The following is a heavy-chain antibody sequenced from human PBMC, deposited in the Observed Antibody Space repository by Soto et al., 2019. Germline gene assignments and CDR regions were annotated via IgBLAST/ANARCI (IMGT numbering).Heavy chain of an antibody. CDR2: IYYGGIT. D-gene: IGHD3-10*01. CDR3: ARGIWVRGIIGFNWFDP. J-gene: IGHJ5*02. Sequence: QVQLQESGPGLVKPSQTLSLTCSVSGSSMTSGGYYWNRIRQHPGKGLEWIGYIYYGGITYYNPSLKSRITISVDTSKNQFSLKLSSATAADRAMYYCARGIWVRGIIGFNWFDPWGQGTLVTVSS. V-gene: IGHV4-31*03. CDR1: GSSMTSGGYY.